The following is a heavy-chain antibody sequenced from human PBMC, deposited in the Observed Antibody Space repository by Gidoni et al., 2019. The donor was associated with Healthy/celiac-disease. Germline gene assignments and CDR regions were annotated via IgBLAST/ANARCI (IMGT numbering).Heavy chain of an antibody. Sequence: QVQLGESGGGVDQPGRPLRLSCAASGFTFSSDGMHWVCKAPGKGLEWVAVISYDGSNKYYADSVKGRFTIARDNSKNTLYLQMNSLRAEDTAVYYCAKEDYGSGSYLDYWGQGTLVTVSS. D-gene: IGHD3-10*01. V-gene: IGHV3-30*18. CDR1: GFTFSSDG. J-gene: IGHJ4*02. CDR2: ISYDGSNK. CDR3: AKEDYGSGSYLDY.